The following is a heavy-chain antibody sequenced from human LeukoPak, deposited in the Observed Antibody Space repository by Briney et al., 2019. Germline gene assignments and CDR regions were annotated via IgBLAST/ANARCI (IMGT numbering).Heavy chain of an antibody. V-gene: IGHV5-51*01. CDR3: ATYAGTSSKFFHH. J-gene: IGHJ1*01. Sequence: GESLKISCKGSGYTFTSYWIGWVRQLPGKAPEWMGIIYPGDSDTRYSPSFQGQVTISADKSISTAYLQWSSLKASDTAMYYCATYAGTSSKFFHHWGQGTLVTVSS. CDR2: IYPGDSDT. CDR1: GYTFTSYW. D-gene: IGHD3-10*01.